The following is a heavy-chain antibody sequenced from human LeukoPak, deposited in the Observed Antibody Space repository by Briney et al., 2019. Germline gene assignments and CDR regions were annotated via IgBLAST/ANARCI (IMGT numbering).Heavy chain of an antibody. Sequence: ASVKVSCKASGYTFTSYDINWVRQATGQGLEWMGWMNPNSGNTGYAQKFQGRVTITRDTSTSTVYMELSSLRSEDTAVYYCARGGYDRGWFDPWGQGTLVTVSS. V-gene: IGHV1-8*03. D-gene: IGHD5-12*01. J-gene: IGHJ5*02. CDR2: MNPNSGNT. CDR3: ARGGYDRGWFDP. CDR1: GYTFTSYD.